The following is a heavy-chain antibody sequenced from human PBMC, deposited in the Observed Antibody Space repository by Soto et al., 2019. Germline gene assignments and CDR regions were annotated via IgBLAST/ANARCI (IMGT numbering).Heavy chain of an antibody. CDR1: GFTFGSYG. Sequence: GGSLRLSCAASGFTFGSYGMHWVRQAPGKGLEWVAVISYDGSNKYYADSVRGRFTISRDNSKNTLYLQMNSLRAEDTALYYCAKDMKTMWIHLGNMDVWGKGTTVTVSS. J-gene: IGHJ6*03. CDR3: AKDMKTMWIHLGNMDV. CDR2: ISYDGSNK. D-gene: IGHD5-18*01. V-gene: IGHV3-30*18.